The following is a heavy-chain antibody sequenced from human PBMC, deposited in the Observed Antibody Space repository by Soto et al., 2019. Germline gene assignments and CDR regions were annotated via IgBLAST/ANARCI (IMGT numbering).Heavy chain of an antibody. D-gene: IGHD1-26*01. J-gene: IGHJ3*02. V-gene: IGHV1-69*06. CDR2: IIPIFGTA. CDR3: ASGIVGATQRPYSDAFDI. CDR1: GGTFSSYA. Sequence: SVKVSCKASGGTFSSYAISWVRQAPGQGLEWMGGIIPIFGTANYAQKFQGRVTITADKSTSTAYMELSSLRSEDTAVYYCASGIVGATQRPYSDAFDIWGQGTMVTVSS.